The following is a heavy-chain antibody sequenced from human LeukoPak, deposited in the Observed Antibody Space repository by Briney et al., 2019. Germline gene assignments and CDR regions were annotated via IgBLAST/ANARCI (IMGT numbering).Heavy chain of an antibody. CDR2: ISWNSGSI. D-gene: IGHD3-22*01. CDR1: GFTFDDYA. CDR3: AKDMGDGYDSSGYYYVAFDI. J-gene: IGHJ3*02. V-gene: IGHV3-9*01. Sequence: PGGSLRLSCAASGFTFDDYAMHWVRQAPGKGLEWVSGISWNSGSIGYADSVKGQFTISRDNAKNSLYLQMNSLRAEDTALYYCAKDMGDGYDSSGYYYVAFDIWGQGTMVTVSS.